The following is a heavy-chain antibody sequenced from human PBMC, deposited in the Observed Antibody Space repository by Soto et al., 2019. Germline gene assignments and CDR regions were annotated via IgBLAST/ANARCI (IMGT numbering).Heavy chain of an antibody. D-gene: IGHD5-18*01. CDR3: AKFYLNSYGYVY. CDR1: GFTFSSYA. V-gene: IGHV3-23*01. J-gene: IGHJ4*02. Sequence: HPGGSLRLSCAASGFTFSSYAMSWVRQAPGKGLEWVSAMSGSGGSTYYADSVKGRFTISRDNSKNTLYLQMNSLRAEDTAVYYCAKFYLNSYGYVYWGQGTLVTVSS. CDR2: MSGSGGST.